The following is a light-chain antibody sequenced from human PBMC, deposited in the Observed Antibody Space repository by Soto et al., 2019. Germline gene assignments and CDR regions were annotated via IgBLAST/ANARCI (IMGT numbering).Light chain of an antibody. CDR3: QQSYSTPRT. J-gene: IGKJ2*02. V-gene: IGKV1-39*01. Sequence: DIQMTQSPSSLSASVGDRVTITCRASQYISTYLNWCQQKTGKAPKLLIFDASSLQSGIPSRFSGSGSGTDFTLTISSLQPEDFATYYCQQSYSTPRTFGQGTKVDIK. CDR2: DAS. CDR1: QYISTY.